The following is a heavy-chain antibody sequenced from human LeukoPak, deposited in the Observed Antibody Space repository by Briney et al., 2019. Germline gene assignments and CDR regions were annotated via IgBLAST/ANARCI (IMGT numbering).Heavy chain of an antibody. Sequence: GGSLRLSCAASGFIFSPYTMNWVRQAPGKGLEWVSSISSDITYIFYADSVKGRFTVSRDNAKNPLYLQMSSLRAEDTAVYYCARDRGYYFDYWGQGILVTVSS. V-gene: IGHV3-21*06. CDR2: ISSDITYI. CDR1: GFIFSPYT. D-gene: IGHD5-24*01. J-gene: IGHJ4*02. CDR3: ARDRGYYFDY.